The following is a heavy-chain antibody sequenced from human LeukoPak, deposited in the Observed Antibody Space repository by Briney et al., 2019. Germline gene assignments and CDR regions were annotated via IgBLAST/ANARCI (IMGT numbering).Heavy chain of an antibody. CDR3: ARDGDSSGYYERDFDY. D-gene: IGHD3-22*01. J-gene: IGHJ4*02. CDR1: GFTFSSYS. V-gene: IGHV3-21*01. CDR2: ISSSSSYI. Sequence: PGGSLRLSCTASGFTFSSYSMNWVRQAPGKGLEWVSSISSSSSYIYYADSVKGRFTISRDNAKNSLYLQMNSLRAEDTAVFYCARDGDSSGYYERDFDYWGQGTLVTVSS.